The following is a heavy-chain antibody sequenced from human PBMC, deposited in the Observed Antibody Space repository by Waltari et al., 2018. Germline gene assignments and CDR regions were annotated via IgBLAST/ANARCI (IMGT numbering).Heavy chain of an antibody. Sequence: EVQLVQSGAEVKKPGATVKISCKVSGYTFTDYYMHWVQQAPGKGLEWMGLVDPEDGETIYAVKFQGRVTTTADTSTDTAYMELSSLRSEDTAVYYCATDLVAYYDILWSYWGQGTLVTVSS. D-gene: IGHD3-9*01. CDR1: GYTFTDYY. CDR3: ATDLVAYYDILWSY. J-gene: IGHJ4*02. CDR2: VDPEDGET. V-gene: IGHV1-69-2*01.